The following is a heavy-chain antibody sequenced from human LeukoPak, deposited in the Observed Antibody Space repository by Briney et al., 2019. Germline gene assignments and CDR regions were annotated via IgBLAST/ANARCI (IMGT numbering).Heavy chain of an antibody. Sequence: PSETLSLTCTVSGGSVTTYYWSWIRQSAGKGLEWIGHISTSGTTNYNPSLTSRATMSVDTSKNQFSLKLTSVTAADTAVYYCAREATVVGATIIWGQGTLVTVSS. CDR2: ISTSGTT. J-gene: IGHJ4*02. V-gene: IGHV4-4*07. D-gene: IGHD1-26*01. CDR3: AREATVVGATII. CDR1: GGSVTTYY.